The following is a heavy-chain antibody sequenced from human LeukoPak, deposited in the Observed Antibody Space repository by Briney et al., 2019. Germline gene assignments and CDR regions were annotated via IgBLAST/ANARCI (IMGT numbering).Heavy chain of an antibody. J-gene: IGHJ4*02. CDR2: IKQDGSEK. V-gene: IGHV3-7*04. CDR3: ARGRGQDY. Sequence: TGGSLRLSCAASGFTFSDYWMSWVRQAPGKGLEWVANIKQDGSEKYYVDSVKGRFTISRDNAKNSLYLQMNSLRAEDTAVYYCARGRGQDYWGQGTLVTVSS. CDR1: GFTFSDYW. D-gene: IGHD3-10*01.